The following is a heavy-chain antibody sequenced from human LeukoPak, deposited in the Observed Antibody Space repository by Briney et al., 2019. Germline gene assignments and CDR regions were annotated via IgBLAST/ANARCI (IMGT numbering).Heavy chain of an antibody. V-gene: IGHV3-23*01. J-gene: IGHJ4*02. CDR3: VREDTPATANY. Sequence: GGSLSFSCAASGFNFSNHAMGWLRQAQGKGREGVSAISGGGDITYYADSVTGRFPISRDNSKDTLFLQMHSLRPGDTAVYYCVREDTPATANYWGQGTLVTISS. D-gene: IGHD2-21*02. CDR2: ISGGGDIT. CDR1: GFNFSNHA.